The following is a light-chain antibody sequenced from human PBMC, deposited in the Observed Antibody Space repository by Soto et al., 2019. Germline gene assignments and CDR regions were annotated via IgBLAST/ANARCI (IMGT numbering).Light chain of an antibody. J-gene: IGKJ4*01. CDR3: QQYGSSPPLT. V-gene: IGKV3-20*01. Sequence: EIVITQSPATLSXXXXXXXTLXXXVSQSVSSNFAWYQQKPGQAPRLLIYGASSRATGIPDRFSGSGSGTDFTLTISRLEPEDFVVYYCQQYGSSPPLTFGGGTKVDIK. CDR1: QSVSSN. CDR2: GAS.